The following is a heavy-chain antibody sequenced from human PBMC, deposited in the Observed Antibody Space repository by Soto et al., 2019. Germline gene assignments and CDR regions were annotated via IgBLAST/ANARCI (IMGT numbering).Heavy chain of an antibody. CDR3: TRDQAKSIVVVTAIEY. J-gene: IGHJ4*02. CDR1: GFTFSSYS. V-gene: IGHV3-21*01. Sequence: GGSMSLSCSASGFTFSSYSMNWVRQATGKGLEWVSSISSSGNYIYYADSVKGRFTISRDNAKNSLYLEMNSLRAEDTAVYYCTRDQAKSIVVVTAIEYWGQGTLVTVSS. D-gene: IGHD2-21*02. CDR2: ISSSGNYI.